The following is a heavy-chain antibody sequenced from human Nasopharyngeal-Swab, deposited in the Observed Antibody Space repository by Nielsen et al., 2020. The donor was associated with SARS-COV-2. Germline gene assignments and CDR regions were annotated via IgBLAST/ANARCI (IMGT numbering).Heavy chain of an antibody. J-gene: IGHJ4*02. V-gene: IGHV4-34*01. D-gene: IGHD6-13*01. Sequence: SETLSLTCAVNGGAFTTTHWSGVRKPPGKGLEWIGEVKPNGVTNYSPSLRSRATVSVDTSRQQFFLTLTSVTAADTAVYYCAGHPADFDYWGQGTLVTVSS. CDR1: GGAFTTTH. CDR3: AGHPADFDY. CDR2: VKPNGVT.